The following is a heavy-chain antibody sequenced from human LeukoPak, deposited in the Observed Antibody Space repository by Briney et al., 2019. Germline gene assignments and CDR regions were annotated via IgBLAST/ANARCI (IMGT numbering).Heavy chain of an antibody. CDR3: ARDPIAYYDFWSGPNIDY. Sequence: GGSLRLSWEASGFTFSSYWMSWVRQAPGKGLEWVANIKQDGSEKYYVDSVKGRFTISRDNAKNSLYLQMNSLRAEDTAVYYCARDPIAYYDFWSGPNIDYWGQGTLVTVSS. J-gene: IGHJ4*02. V-gene: IGHV3-7*01. CDR1: GFTFSSYW. CDR2: IKQDGSEK. D-gene: IGHD3-3*01.